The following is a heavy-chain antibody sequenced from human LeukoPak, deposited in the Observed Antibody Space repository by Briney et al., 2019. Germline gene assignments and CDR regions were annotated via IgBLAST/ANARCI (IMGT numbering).Heavy chain of an antibody. V-gene: IGHV6-1*01. Sequence: SQTLSLTCAISGDSVSSNSAAWNWIRQSPSRGLEWLGRTYYRSKWYNDYAVSVKSRITINPDTSKNQFSLQLNSVTPEDTAVYYCARVQIVVVPAAIGGYFYGMDVWGQGTTVTVSS. CDR1: GDSVSSNSAA. J-gene: IGHJ6*02. D-gene: IGHD2-2*01. CDR2: TYYRSKWYN. CDR3: ARVQIVVVPAAIGGYFYGMDV.